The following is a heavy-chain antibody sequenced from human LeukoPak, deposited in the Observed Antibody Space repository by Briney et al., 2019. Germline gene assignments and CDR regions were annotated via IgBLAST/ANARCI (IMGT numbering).Heavy chain of an antibody. CDR1: GGPISIYY. V-gene: IGHV4-59*01. CDR2: VYNSGST. D-gene: IGHD1-7*01. J-gene: IGHJ4*02. CDR3: VRDRELFY. Sequence: SETLSLTCTVSGGPISIYYWSWIRQPPGKGLEWLGYVYNSGSTDYNPSLKSRVTISADTSKNQFSLKLSSVTAADTAVYYCVRDRELFYWGQGTLVTVSS.